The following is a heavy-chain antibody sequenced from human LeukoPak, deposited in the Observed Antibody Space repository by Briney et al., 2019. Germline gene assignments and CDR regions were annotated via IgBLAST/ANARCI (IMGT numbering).Heavy chain of an antibody. CDR1: GGSISSSSYY. CDR2: INHSGST. D-gene: IGHD6-6*01. V-gene: IGHV4-39*07. J-gene: IGHJ5*02. CDR3: ARGSRSFRQLVPQGNWFDP. Sequence: PSETLSLTCTVSGGSISSSSYYWSWIRQPPGKGLEWIGEINHSGSTNYNPSLKSRVTISVDTSKNQFSLKLSSVTAADTAVYYCARGSRSFRQLVPQGNWFDPWGQGTLVTVSS.